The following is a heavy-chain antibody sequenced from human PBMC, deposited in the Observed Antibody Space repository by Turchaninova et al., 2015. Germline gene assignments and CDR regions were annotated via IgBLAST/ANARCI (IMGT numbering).Heavy chain of an antibody. CDR1: GFPFHNFG. CDR3: AKLGPWPSDPGDGFDI. Sequence: QVQLVESGGGVVQPGRSLRLSCAASGFPFHNFGMHWVRQAPGEGVGWVAALSHDGTHKQLANPVRGRFTSSGDHTKYTLARKMHSLTPEDTALYYCAKLGPWPSDPGDGFDIWGQGAMVVVSS. J-gene: IGHJ3*02. CDR2: LSHDGTHK. V-gene: IGHV3-30*18. D-gene: IGHD2-2*01.